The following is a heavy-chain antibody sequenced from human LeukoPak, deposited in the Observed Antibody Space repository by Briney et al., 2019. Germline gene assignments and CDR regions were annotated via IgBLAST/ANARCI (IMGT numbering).Heavy chain of an antibody. J-gene: IGHJ4*02. CDR2: ISDSGDYT. CDR1: GFTLSSYA. D-gene: IGHD2-8*01. V-gene: IGHV3-23*01. Sequence: GGSLRLSCAGSGFTLSSYAMSWVRQAPGKGLEWVSAISDSGDYTYYADSVKGRFTIASDNSKTTMYLHVNILRAEDTAVYYCAKDTSIGKYCTSGVCSPFDYWGKGTLVTVSS. CDR3: AKDTSIGKYCTSGVCSPFDY.